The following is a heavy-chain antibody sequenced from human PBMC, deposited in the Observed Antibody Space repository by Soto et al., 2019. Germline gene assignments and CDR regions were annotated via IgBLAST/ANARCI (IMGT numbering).Heavy chain of an antibody. CDR2: IIGSGSST. Sequence: PGGSLRLSCAASGFTFSTYAMSWVRQAPGKGLECVFIIIGSGSSTYYADSVRGRFTISRDNSRNTLYLQINSLRTEDTAVYYCAKPDFWGQGTLVTVSS. V-gene: IGHV3-23*01. CDR3: AKPDF. CDR1: GFTFSTYA. J-gene: IGHJ4*02.